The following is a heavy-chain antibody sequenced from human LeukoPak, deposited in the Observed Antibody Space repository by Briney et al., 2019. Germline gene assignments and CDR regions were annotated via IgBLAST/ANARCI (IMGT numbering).Heavy chain of an antibody. CDR3: ARHSTHSSAGSVDRAIDY. CDR2: IYPGDSDT. Sequence: GESLKISCKGSGYSFTSYWIGWVRQMPGKGLEWMGIIYPGDSDTRYSPSFQGQVTISADKSINTAYLQWSSLKASGTAMYYCARHSTHSSAGSVDRAIDYWGQGTLVTVSS. CDR1: GYSFTSYW. V-gene: IGHV5-51*01. J-gene: IGHJ4*02. D-gene: IGHD6-25*01.